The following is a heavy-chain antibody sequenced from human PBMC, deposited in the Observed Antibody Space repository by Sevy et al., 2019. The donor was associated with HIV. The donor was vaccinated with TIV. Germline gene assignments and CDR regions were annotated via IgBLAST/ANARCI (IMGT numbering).Heavy chain of an antibody. CDR2: ISGSGGST. D-gene: IGHD6-13*01. J-gene: IGHJ4*02. CDR3: AKGRYSSSWYHDY. CDR1: GFTFSSYA. Sequence: GGSLRLSCAASGFTFSSYAMSWVRQAPGKGPEWVSAISGSGGSTYYADSVKGRFTISRDNSKNTLYLQMNSLRAEDTAVYYCAKGRYSSSWYHDYWGQGTLVTVSS. V-gene: IGHV3-23*01.